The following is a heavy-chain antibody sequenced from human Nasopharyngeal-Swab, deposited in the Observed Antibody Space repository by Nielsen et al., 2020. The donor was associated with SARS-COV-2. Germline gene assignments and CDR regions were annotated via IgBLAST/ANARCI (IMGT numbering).Heavy chain of an antibody. CDR1: GFTFSSYA. D-gene: IGHD6-13*01. Sequence: GESLKISCAASGFTFSSYAMHWVRQAPGKGLEWVAVISYDGSNKYYADSVKGRFTISRDNSKNTLYLQMNSLRAEDTAVYYCARDRANSGSSSEFFGYFQHWGQGTLVTVSS. V-gene: IGHV3-30-3*01. CDR2: ISYDGSNK. J-gene: IGHJ1*01. CDR3: ARDRANSGSSSEFFGYFQH.